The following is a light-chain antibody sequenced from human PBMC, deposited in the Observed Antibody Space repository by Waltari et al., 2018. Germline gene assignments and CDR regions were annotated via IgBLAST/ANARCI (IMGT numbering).Light chain of an antibody. CDR2: HAS. CDR3: QQSDSLPIT. V-gene: IGKV1-33*01. J-gene: IGKJ5*01. Sequence: DIQMTQSPSSLSTSVVDRVTITCQASQDIGNYLNWYQQKPGKAPTLLIYHASNLETGVSSRFIGSGSGTAFAFVISSLQPEDIATYYCQQSDSLPITFGQGTRLDIK. CDR1: QDIGNY.